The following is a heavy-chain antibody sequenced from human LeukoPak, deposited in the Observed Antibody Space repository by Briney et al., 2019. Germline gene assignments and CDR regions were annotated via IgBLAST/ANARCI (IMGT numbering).Heavy chain of an antibody. V-gene: IGHV4-30-2*01. CDR2: IYHSGST. D-gene: IGHD3-16*01. CDR1: GGSISSGGYY. CDR3: ARALYWFDP. J-gene: IGHJ5*02. Sequence: SETLSLTCTVSGGSISSGGYYWSWIRQPPGKGLEWIEYIYHSGSTYYNPSLKSRVTISVDRSKNQFSLKLSSVTAADTAVYYCARALYWFDPWGQGTLVTVSS.